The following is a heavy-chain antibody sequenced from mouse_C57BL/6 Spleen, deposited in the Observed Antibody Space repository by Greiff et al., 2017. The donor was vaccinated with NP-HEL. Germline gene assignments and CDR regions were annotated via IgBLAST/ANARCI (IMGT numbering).Heavy chain of an antibody. Sequence: EVKLQQSGPELVKPGASVKISCKASGYTFTDYYMNWVKQSHGKSLEWIGDINPNNGGTSYNQKFKGKATLTVDKSSSTAYMELRSLTSEDSAVYYCARGYYYGSLFAYWGQGTLVTVSA. J-gene: IGHJ3*01. D-gene: IGHD1-1*01. V-gene: IGHV1-26*01. CDR1: GYTFTDYY. CDR2: INPNNGGT. CDR3: ARGYYYGSLFAY.